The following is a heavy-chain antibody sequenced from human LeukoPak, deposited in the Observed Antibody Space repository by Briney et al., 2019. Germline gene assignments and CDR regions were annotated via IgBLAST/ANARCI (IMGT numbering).Heavy chain of an antibody. D-gene: IGHD3-22*01. V-gene: IGHV4-30-4*01. CDR2: IYYSGST. J-gene: IGHJ4*02. Sequence: PSQTLSLTCTVSGGSISSGDYYWSWIRQPPGKGLEWIGYIYYSGSTYYNPSLKSRVTISVDTSKNQFSLKLSSVTAADTAVYYCARSDSSGYPFDYWGQGTLVTVSS. CDR1: GGSISSGDYY. CDR3: ARSDSSGYPFDY.